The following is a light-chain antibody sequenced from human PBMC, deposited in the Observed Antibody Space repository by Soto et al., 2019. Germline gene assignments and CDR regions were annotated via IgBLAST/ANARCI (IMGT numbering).Light chain of an antibody. Sequence: IVLTQSPGTLSLSPGERATLSCRASQSISHKYLAWDQQESGQAPRLLIHGVSIRATGIPDRFSGSGSGTEFALSISRLEPEDFAGYYFQLYSGSPLTFGQGTKVDIK. CDR2: GVS. CDR3: QLYSGSPLT. J-gene: IGKJ1*01. CDR1: QSISHKY. V-gene: IGKV3-20*01.